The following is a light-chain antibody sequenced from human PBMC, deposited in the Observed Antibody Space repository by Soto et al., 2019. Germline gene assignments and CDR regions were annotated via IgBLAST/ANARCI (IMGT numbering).Light chain of an antibody. CDR3: QQSYGFTWT. CDR1: QSISSW. J-gene: IGKJ1*01. Sequence: DIQMTQSPSTLSASVGDRVTITCRASQSISSWLAWYQQKPGKAPKLLIYDASSLESGVPSRFSGGGSGTDFTLTISSLQPEDSATYYCQQSYGFTWTFGQGTKVDI. V-gene: IGKV1-5*01. CDR2: DAS.